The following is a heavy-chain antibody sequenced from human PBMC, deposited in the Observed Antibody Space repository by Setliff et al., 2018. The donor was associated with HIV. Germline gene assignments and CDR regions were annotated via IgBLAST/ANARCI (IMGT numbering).Heavy chain of an antibody. D-gene: IGHD3-9*01. J-gene: IGHJ3*02. CDR2: IYTSGST. V-gene: IGHV4-61*02. CDR3: ARVALLRYPEAFDI. CDR1: GDSIARNTYY. Sequence: SSETLSLTCTVSGDSIARNTYYWSWIRQPAGKGLEWIGRIYTSGSTNYNPSLKSRVTISVDTSKNQFSLKLSSVTAADTAMYYCARVALLRYPEAFDIWGQGTMVTVSS.